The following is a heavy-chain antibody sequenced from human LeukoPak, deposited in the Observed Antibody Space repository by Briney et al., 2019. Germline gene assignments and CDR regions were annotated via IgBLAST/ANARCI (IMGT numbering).Heavy chain of an antibody. Sequence: SETLSLTCTVSGGSISSFHWSWIRQPPGKGLEHIGNIYDSGSTYYNPSLKSRVTISVDTSKNQFSLKLSSVTAADTAVYYCARTYSGRSYYFDCWGQGALVTVSS. V-gene: IGHV4-59*01. D-gene: IGHD1-26*01. J-gene: IGHJ4*02. CDR1: GGSISSFH. CDR3: ARTYSGRSYYFDC. CDR2: IYDSGST.